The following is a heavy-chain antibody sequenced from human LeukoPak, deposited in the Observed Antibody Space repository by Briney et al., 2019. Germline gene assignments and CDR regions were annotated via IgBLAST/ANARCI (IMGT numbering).Heavy chain of an antibody. CDR2: IYPGDSDT. CDR3: ARAYYDILTGYYSIQYYFDY. CDR1: GYSFTSYW. Sequence: GESLKISCKGSGYSFTSYWIGWVRQMPGKGLEWMGIIYPGDSDTRYSPSFQGQVTISADKSISTAYLQWSSLKASDTATYYCARAYYDILTGYYSIQYYFDYWGQGTLVTVSS. J-gene: IGHJ4*02. V-gene: IGHV5-51*01. D-gene: IGHD3-9*01.